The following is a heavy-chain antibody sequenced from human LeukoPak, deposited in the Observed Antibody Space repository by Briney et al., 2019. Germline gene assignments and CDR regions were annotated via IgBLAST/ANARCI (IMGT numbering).Heavy chain of an antibody. J-gene: IGHJ6*03. D-gene: IGHD5-12*01. CDR3: ARENSGYDPPSYYYYMDV. V-gene: IGHV4-39*07. CDR2: IYYSGST. Sequence: SETLSLTCTVSGGSISSSSYYWGWIRQPPGKGLEWIGSIYYSGSTYYNPSLKSRVTISVDTSKIQFSLKLSSVTAADTAVYYCARENSGYDPPSYYYYMDVWGKGTTVTVSS. CDR1: GGSISSSSYY.